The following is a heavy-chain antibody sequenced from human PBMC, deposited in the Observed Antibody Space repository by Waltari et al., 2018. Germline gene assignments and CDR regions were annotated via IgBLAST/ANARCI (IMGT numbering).Heavy chain of an antibody. J-gene: IGHJ4*02. CDR3: ARGPSTGAFDY. CDR1: AYTFTAYF. V-gene: IGHV1-2*06. CDR2: IDPNSGVT. Sequence: QVQLVQPGAEVKRPGASVTVSCKPSAYTFTAYFIHRGRPAPQGLEWMGRIDPNSGVTNYEKKFQGRVTMTRDTSISTTYMDLSNLRSDDTAVYYWARGPSTGAFDYWGQGTLVTVSS.